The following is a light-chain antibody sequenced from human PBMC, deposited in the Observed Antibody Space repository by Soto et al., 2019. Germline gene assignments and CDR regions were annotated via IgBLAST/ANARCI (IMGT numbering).Light chain of an antibody. CDR2: EAN. Sequence: QSALTQPASVSGSPGQSINISCTGTSNDVGSYDLVSWYQLHPGKAPKLVIYEANKRPSGVPARFSGSKSGNTASLTVSGLQAGDEAIYYCSSYVTSNVVVFGGGTKLTVL. CDR3: SSYVTSNVVV. V-gene: IGLV2-14*02. J-gene: IGLJ2*01. CDR1: SNDVGSYDL.